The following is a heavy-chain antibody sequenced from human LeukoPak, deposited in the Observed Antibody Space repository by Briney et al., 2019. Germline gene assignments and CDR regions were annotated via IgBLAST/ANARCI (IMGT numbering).Heavy chain of an antibody. V-gene: IGHV3-30*02. CDR3: AKRGSSWFLNSFDY. D-gene: IGHD6-13*01. CDR2: IRYDGSNK. J-gene: IGHJ4*02. CDR1: GYTFSSYG. Sequence: PGGSLRLSCAASGYTFSSYGMHWVRQAPGKGLEWVAFIRYDGSNKYYADSVKGRFTLSRDNSKNTLYLQMNSLRAEDTAVYYCAKRGSSWFLNSFDYWGQGTLVTVSS.